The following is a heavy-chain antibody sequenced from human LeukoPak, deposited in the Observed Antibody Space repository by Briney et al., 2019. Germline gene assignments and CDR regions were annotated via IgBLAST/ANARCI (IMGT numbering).Heavy chain of an antibody. CDR1: GFTFSSYW. CDR3: ARDKYGGNSNAFDI. CDR2: IGTDGSRT. Sequence: PGGPLRLSCASSGFTFSSYWMHWVRQAPGKGLVWVARIGTDGSRTTYADYEQSRFTISRDTAKNTLYLQMNSLRAEDTAVYYCARDKYGGNSNAFDIWGQGTLVTVSS. D-gene: IGHD4-23*01. J-gene: IGHJ3*02. V-gene: IGHV3-74*01.